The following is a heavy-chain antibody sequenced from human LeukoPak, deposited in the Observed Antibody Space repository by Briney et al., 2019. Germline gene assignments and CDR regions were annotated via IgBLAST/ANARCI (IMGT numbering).Heavy chain of an antibody. CDR3: ARGSAVTGVH. CDR2: INSDGSTT. Sequence: TGGSLRLSCADSGXTFSSYWMHWVRQAPGKGLVWISRINSDGSTTNYADSVKGRFTISRDNAKNTLYLQMNSLRAEDTAMYYCARGSAVTGVHWGQGTLVTVSS. J-gene: IGHJ4*02. D-gene: IGHD1-14*01. V-gene: IGHV3-74*01. CDR1: GXTFSSYW.